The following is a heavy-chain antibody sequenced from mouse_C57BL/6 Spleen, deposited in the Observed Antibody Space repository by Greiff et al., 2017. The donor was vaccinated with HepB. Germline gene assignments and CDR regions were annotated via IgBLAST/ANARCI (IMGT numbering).Heavy chain of an antibody. J-gene: IGHJ3*01. CDR1: GYTFTEYT. CDR3: ARHGLLGNFFAY. CDR2: FYPGSGSI. V-gene: IGHV1-62-2*01. Sequence: VHLVESGAELVKPGASVKLSCKASGYTFTEYTIHWVKQRSGQGLEWIGWFYPGSGSIKYNEKFKDKATLTADKASSTVYMELSRLTSEDSAVYFCARHGLLGNFFAYWGQGTLVTVSA. D-gene: IGHD3-3*01.